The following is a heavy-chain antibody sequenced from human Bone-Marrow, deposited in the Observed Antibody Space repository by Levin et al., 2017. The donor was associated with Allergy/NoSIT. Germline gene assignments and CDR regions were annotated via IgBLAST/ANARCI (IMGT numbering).Heavy chain of an antibody. D-gene: IGHD5-12*01. CDR3: ARHLRGDSAYDGFDV. CDR2: INEDGSQK. Sequence: GESLKISCAASGFTFRDHWMTWARQTPGRGLEWVASINEDGSQKNYLDSVKGRFTISRDNAKDSVDLQMDYLRDDDTALYYCARHLRGDSAYDGFDVWGHGTMVTFSS. J-gene: IGHJ3*01. V-gene: IGHV3-7*03. CDR1: GFTFRDHW.